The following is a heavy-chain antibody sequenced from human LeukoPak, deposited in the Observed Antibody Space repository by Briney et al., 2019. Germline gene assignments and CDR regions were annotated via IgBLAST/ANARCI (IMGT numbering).Heavy chain of an antibody. D-gene: IGHD3-10*01. V-gene: IGHV3-48*03. J-gene: IGHJ4*02. CDR2: ISSSGSAI. CDR3: ARVNYYGSGVDY. Sequence: PGGSLRLSCAASGFTFSSYEMNWVRQAPGKGLEWVSYISSSGSAIYYADSVKGRFTISRDNAKNSLYLQMNSLRAEDTAVYYCARVNYYGSGVDYWGQGTLVTVSS. CDR1: GFTFSSYE.